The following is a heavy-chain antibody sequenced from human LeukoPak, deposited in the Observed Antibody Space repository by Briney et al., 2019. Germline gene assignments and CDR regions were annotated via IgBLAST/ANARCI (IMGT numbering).Heavy chain of an antibody. J-gene: IGHJ3*01. CDR3: AREADGFAV. CDR2: IKQDGSDK. Sequence: GGSLRLSCEAAGFTFSSHYISWIRQAPGKGREWVANIKQDGSDKYYLDSVKGRFTISRDNARRSLYLQMNSLRVEDTALYFCAREADGFAVWGQGTMVTVSS. V-gene: IGHV3-7*01. CDR1: GFTFSSHY.